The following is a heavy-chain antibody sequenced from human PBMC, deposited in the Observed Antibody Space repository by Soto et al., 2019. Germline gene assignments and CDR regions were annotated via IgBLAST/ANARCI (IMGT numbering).Heavy chain of an antibody. V-gene: IGHV3-13*01. CDR3: ARGSRNLRFLEWLLNGMDV. Sequence: GGSLRLSCAASGFTFSSYDMHWVRQATGKGLEWVSAIGTAGDTYYPGSVKGRFTISRENAKNSLYLQMNSLRAEDTAVYYCARGSRNLRFLEWLLNGMDVWGQGTTVTVSS. CDR1: GFTFSSYD. D-gene: IGHD3-3*01. CDR2: IGTAGDT. J-gene: IGHJ6*02.